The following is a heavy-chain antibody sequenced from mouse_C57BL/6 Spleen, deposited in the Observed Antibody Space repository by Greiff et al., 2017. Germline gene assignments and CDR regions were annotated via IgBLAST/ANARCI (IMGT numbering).Heavy chain of an antibody. J-gene: IGHJ4*01. CDR1: GFNIKDYY. CDR3: ARSGGVLYAMDY. CDR2: IDPEDGET. V-gene: IGHV14-2*01. D-gene: IGHD3-1*01. Sequence: EVKLEESGAELVKPGASVKLSCTASGFNIKDYYMHWVKQRTEQGLEWIGRIDPEDGETKYAPNFQGKATITADTPSNTAYLQLSSLTSGDTAVYYCARSGGVLYAMDYWGQGTSVTVSS.